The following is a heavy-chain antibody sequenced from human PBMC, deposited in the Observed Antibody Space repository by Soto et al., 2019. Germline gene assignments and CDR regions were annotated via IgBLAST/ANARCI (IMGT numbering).Heavy chain of an antibody. CDR1: GFTFSGRS. V-gene: IGHV3-74*01. J-gene: IGHJ6*04. CDR2: IDNAGTDS. D-gene: IGHD3-10*01. CDR3: ARGWFGPDV. Sequence: EVQLVESGGGLVQPGGSLRLSCAASGFTFSGRSMHWVRQAPGKGLVWVSGIDNAGTDSTYADSVKGRFTSSRDNAKNTLYLQRNSRRVEDTAVYYCARGWFGPDVGGKGTTVTVSS.